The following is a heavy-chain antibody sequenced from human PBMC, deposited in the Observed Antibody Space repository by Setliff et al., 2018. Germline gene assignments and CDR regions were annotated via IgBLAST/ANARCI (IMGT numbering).Heavy chain of an antibody. D-gene: IGHD3-16*01. J-gene: IGHJ4*02. CDR2: IYHSGST. V-gene: IGHV4-39*07. Sequence: SETLSLTCTVSGDSISSSSYYWGWIRQPPGKGLEWIGSIYHSGSTYHNPSLKSRITITDDTSKNQFSLKLSSVSAADTAVYYCARLWRGSQQIDYWGQGTLVTVSS. CDR1: GDSISSSSYY. CDR3: ARLWRGSQQIDY.